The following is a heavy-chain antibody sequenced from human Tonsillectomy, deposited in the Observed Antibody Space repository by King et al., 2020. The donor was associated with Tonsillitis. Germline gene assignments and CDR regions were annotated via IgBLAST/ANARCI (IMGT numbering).Heavy chain of an antibody. CDR2: IRSKAYGGTT. J-gene: IGHJ3*02. CDR1: GFTFGDYA. V-gene: IGHV3-49*04. CDR3: TRVPRWSTLYAFDI. Sequence: ESQLVQSGGGLVQPGRSLRLSCTDSGFTFGDYAMSWVRQAPGKGLEWVGCIRSKAYGGTTEYAASVKGRFTISRDDSNSIAYLQMNSLKTEDTAVYYCTRVPRWSTLYAFDIWGQGTMVTVSS. D-gene: IGHD3-3*01.